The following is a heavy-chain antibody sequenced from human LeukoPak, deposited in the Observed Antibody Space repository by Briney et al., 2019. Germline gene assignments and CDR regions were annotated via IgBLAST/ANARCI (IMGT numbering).Heavy chain of an antibody. Sequence: WASVKVSCKASGYTFTSYGISWVRQAPGQGLEWLGWISAYNGNTNYAQKLQGRVTMTTDTSTSTAYMELRSLRSDDTAVYYCARDELWFGELLPQYYYYYGMDVWGQGTTVTVSS. CDR1: GYTFTSYG. CDR2: ISAYNGNT. CDR3: ARDELWFGELLPQYYYYYGMDV. D-gene: IGHD3-10*01. J-gene: IGHJ6*02. V-gene: IGHV1-18*01.